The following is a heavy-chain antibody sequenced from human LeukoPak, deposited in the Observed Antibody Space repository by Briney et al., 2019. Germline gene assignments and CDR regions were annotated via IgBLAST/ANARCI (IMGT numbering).Heavy chain of an antibody. Sequence: PGGSLRLSCAASGFTFSSYAMSWVRQAPGKGLEWVSAISGSGGSTYYADSVKGRFTISRDNSKNTLYLQMNSLRAEDTAIYYCAKPPCSGRSCYSSPWFAPAGQGSLVTVSS. CDR1: GFTFSSYA. V-gene: IGHV3-23*01. CDR3: AKPPCSGRSCYSSPWFAP. J-gene: IGHJ5*02. CDR2: ISGSGGST. D-gene: IGHD2-15*01.